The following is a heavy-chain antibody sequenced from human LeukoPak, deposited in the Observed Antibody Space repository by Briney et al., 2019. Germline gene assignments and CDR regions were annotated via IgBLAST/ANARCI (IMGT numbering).Heavy chain of an antibody. V-gene: IGHV3-53*01. J-gene: IGHJ4*02. D-gene: IGHD3-3*01. CDR1: GFTVSSNY. CDR3: ARDLGDFWSGYSFDY. CDR2: IYSGGST. Sequence: GGSLRLSCAASGFTVSSNYMSWVRQAPGKGLERVSVIYSGGSTYYADSVKGRFTISRDNSKNTLYLQMNSLRAEDTAVYYCARDLGDFWSGYSFDYWGQGTLVTVSS.